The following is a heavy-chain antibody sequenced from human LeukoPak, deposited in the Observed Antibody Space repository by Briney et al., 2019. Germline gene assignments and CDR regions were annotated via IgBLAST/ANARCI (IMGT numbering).Heavy chain of an antibody. CDR1: GGSISSSSYY. D-gene: IGHD1-26*01. J-gene: IGHJ3*02. CDR3: ARLVRGRGSYLAFDI. Sequence: SETLSLTCTVSGGSISSSSYYWGWIRQPPGKGLEWIGRIYYSGSTYYNPSLKSRVTISVDTSKNQFSLKLSSVTAADTAVYYCARLVRGRGSYLAFDIWGRGTMVTVSS. CDR2: IYYSGST. V-gene: IGHV4-39*01.